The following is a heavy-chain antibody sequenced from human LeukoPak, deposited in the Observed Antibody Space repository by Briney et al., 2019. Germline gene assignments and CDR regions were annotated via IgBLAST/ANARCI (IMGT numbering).Heavy chain of an antibody. CDR1: GYTFTSNG. J-gene: IGHJ5*02. V-gene: IGHV1-18*01. D-gene: IGHD3-3*01. CDR2: ISAYNGNT. Sequence: ASVKVSCKASGYTFTSNGISWVRQAPGQGLEWMGWISAYNGNTNYAQKLQGRVTMTTDTSTSTAYMELRSLRSDDTAVYYCARDYDFWSGLNWFDPWGQGTLVTVSS. CDR3: ARDYDFWSGLNWFDP.